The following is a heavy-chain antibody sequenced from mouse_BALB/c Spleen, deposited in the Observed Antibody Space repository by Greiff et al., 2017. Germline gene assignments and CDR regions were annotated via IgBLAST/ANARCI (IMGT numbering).Heavy chain of an antibody. CDR1: GYTFTSYW. J-gene: IGHJ4*01. V-gene: IGHV1-69*02. CDR2: IYPSDSYT. Sequence: QVQLQQSGAELVRPGASVKLSCKASGYTFTSYWINWVKQRPGQGLEWIGNIYPSDSYTNYNQKFKDKATLTVDKSSSTAYMQLSSPTSEDSAVYYCTRYAYYAMDYWGQGTSVTVSS. D-gene: IGHD6-5*01. CDR3: TRYAYYAMDY.